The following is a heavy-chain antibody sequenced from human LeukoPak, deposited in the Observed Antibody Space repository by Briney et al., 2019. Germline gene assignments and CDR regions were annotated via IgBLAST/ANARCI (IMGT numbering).Heavy chain of an antibody. CDR1: GYTFTGYY. J-gene: IGHJ4*02. D-gene: IGHD5-18*01. Sequence: GASVKVSCKASGYTFTGYYMHWVRQAPGQGLEWMGWINPNSGGTNYAQKFQGRVTMTRDTFISTAYMELSRLRSDDTAVYYCARGDRGYSYGPGDYWGQGTLVTVSS. V-gene: IGHV1-2*02. CDR2: INPNSGGT. CDR3: ARGDRGYSYGPGDY.